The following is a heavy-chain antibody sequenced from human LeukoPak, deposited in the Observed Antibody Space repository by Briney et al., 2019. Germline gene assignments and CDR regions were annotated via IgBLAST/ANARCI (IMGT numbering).Heavy chain of an antibody. CDR1: GFTFSNYD. CDR3: AKDRGSSGSYYTFDY. D-gene: IGHD3-10*01. V-gene: IGHV3-30*02. J-gene: IGHJ4*02. CDR2: IRSDGSNK. Sequence: GGSLRLSCAAAGFTFSNYDMHWVRQAPGKGLEWVAFIRSDGSNKYYTDSVKGRFTISSDNSKNTLYLQMNSLRPEDTAVYYCAKDRGSSGSYYTFDYWGQGTLVTVSS.